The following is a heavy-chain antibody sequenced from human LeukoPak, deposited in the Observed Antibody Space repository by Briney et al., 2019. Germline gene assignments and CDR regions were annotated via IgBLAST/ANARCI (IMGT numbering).Heavy chain of an antibody. CDR1: GVTFSSYA. CDR3: AKDLYHTSPTKNDFWSGYYKDPYYFDY. V-gene: IGHV3-23*01. Sequence: PGGSLRLSCAASGVTFSSYAMSGVRQAPGKGLEWVSAISGSGGSTYYADSVKGRFTISRDNSKNTLDLQMNSLRAEDTAVSYSAKDLYHTSPTKNDFWSGYYKDPYYFDYWGQGTLVTVSS. J-gene: IGHJ4*02. D-gene: IGHD3-3*01. CDR2: ISGSGGST.